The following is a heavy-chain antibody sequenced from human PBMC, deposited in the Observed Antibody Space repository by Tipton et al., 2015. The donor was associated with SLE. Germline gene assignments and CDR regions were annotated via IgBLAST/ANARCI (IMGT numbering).Heavy chain of an antibody. V-gene: IGHV1-18*01. Sequence: QVQLVQSGPEVKKPGASVRVSCKASGYIFSSHAISWMRQAPGQGLEWMGQISVYSGSTKYAQKFQGRVTMTTDTSTNTVYMEMRGLKSDDAAVYYCARVYSVPRTYWFAPWGQGPLVTVSS. CDR2: ISVYSGST. D-gene: IGHD4-17*01. CDR3: ARVYSVPRTYWFAP. CDR1: GYIFSSHA. J-gene: IGHJ5*02.